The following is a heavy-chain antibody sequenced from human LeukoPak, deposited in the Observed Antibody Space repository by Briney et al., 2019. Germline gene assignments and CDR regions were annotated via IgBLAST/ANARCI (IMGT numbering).Heavy chain of an antibody. CDR3: ARENYGSGSYYNGRLWFFDY. V-gene: IGHV4-31*03. D-gene: IGHD3-10*01. CDR1: GGSISSGGYY. J-gene: IGHJ4*02. Sequence: SETLSLTCTVSGGSISSGGYYWSWIRQHPGKGLEWIGYIYYSGSTYYNPSLKSRVTISVDTSKNQFSLKLSSVTAADTAVYYCARENYGSGSYYNGRLWFFDYWGQGTLVTVSS. CDR2: IYYSGST.